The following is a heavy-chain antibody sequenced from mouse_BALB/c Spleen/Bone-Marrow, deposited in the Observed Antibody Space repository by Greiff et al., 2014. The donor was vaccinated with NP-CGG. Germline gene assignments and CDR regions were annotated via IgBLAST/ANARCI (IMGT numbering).Heavy chain of an antibody. CDR1: GFTFTDYY. J-gene: IGHJ2*01. V-gene: IGHV7-3*02. CDR2: IRNKANGYTT. Sequence: EVKVEESGGALVQPGGSLRLSCATSGFTFTDYYMNWVRQPPGRALEWLGFIRNKANGYTTEYSASVKGRFTISRDNSQSILYLQMNTLRVEDSATYYCARDKGRVFFDYWGQGTTLTVSS. CDR3: ARDKGRVFFDY.